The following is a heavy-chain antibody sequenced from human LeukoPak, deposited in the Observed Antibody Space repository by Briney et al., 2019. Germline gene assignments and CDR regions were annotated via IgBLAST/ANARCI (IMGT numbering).Heavy chain of an antibody. CDR1: GASLRSGSYY. D-gene: IGHD6-19*01. CDR3: ARGRDATGWYVFDS. CDR2: AYYSWST. J-gene: IGHJ4*02. V-gene: IGHV4-61*01. Sequence: LETLSLTCTVSGASLRSGSYYWTWFRPPPGQGLEWIGYAYYSWSTYYNPSLKSRVTMSIDTSKNQLSLNLTSVTAADTAVFFCARGRDATGWYVFDSWGQGTLVTVSS.